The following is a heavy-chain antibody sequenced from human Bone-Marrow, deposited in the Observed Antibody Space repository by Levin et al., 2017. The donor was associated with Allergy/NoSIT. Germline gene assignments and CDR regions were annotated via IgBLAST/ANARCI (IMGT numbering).Heavy chain of an antibody. J-gene: IGHJ4*02. V-gene: IGHV3-23*05. Sequence: GGSLRLSCVGRGFTFNIEAMSWVRQAPGKGLEWVASSGSSTLYADSVRGRFTISRDDSKNTVFLQMDSLRPADTAVYYCSKEDWSDGPGLYFNYRGQGSLVTVSS. D-gene: IGHD1-1*01. CDR2: SGSST. CDR3: SKEDWSDGPGLYFNY. CDR1: GFTFNIEA.